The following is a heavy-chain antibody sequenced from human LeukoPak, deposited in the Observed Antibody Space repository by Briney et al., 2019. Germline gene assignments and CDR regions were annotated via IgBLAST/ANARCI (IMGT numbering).Heavy chain of an antibody. D-gene: IGHD1-26*01. J-gene: IGHJ3*01. CDR3: ARWGIVGHDAFDL. V-gene: IGHV3-33*08. CDR2: IRYDGNDH. Sequence: GGSLRLSCAASGFTFSSYWMSWVRQAPGKGLEWVALIRYDGNDHWYGDSAKGRFTISRDNSKDTVYLQMDSLRDEDTAVYYCARWGIVGHDAFDLWGQGTMVTVSS. CDR1: GFTFSSYW.